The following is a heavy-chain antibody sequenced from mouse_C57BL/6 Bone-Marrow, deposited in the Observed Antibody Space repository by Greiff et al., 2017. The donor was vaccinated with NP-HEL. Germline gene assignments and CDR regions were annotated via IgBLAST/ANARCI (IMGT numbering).Heavy chain of an antibody. CDR1: GYSITSGYY. V-gene: IGHV3-6*01. CDR2: ISYDGSN. D-gene: IGHD2-3*01. J-gene: IGHJ3*01. CDR3: AREGVYDGYSFAY. Sequence: EVKLQESGPGLVKPSQSLSLTCSVTGYSITSGYYWNWIRQFPGNKLEWMGYISYDGSNNYNPSLKNRISITRDTSKNQFCLKLNSVTTEDTATYDCAREGVYDGYSFAYWGQGTLVTVSA.